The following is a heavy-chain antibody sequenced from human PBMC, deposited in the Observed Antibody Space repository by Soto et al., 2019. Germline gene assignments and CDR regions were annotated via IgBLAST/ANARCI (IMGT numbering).Heavy chain of an antibody. J-gene: IGHJ3*02. CDR3: ARAPLLWFGPDAFDI. Sequence: GGSLRLSCAASGFTFSDYYMSWIRQAPGKGLEWVSYISSSGSTIYYADSVKGRFTISRDNAKNSLYLQMNSLRAEDTAVYYCARAPLLWFGPDAFDIWGQGTMVTVSS. D-gene: IGHD3-10*01. CDR1: GFTFSDYY. CDR2: ISSSGSTI. V-gene: IGHV3-11*01.